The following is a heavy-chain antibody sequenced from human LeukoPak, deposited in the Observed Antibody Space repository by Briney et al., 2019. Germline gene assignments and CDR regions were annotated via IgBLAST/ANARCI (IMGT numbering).Heavy chain of an antibody. Sequence: PGGSLRLSCAASGFTFSNAWMSWVRQAPGKGLEWVGRIKSKTDGGTTDYAAPVKGRFTISRDDSKNTLYLQMNSLKTEDTAVYYCTTRILPGITTIVVGGGFDYWGQGTLVTVSS. CDR3: TTRILPGITTIVVGGGFDY. CDR2: IKSKTDGGTT. CDR1: GFTFSNAW. J-gene: IGHJ4*02. V-gene: IGHV3-15*01. D-gene: IGHD3-22*01.